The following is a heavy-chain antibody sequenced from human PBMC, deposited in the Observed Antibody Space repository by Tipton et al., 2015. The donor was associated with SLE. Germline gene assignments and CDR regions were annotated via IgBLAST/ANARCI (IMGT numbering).Heavy chain of an antibody. CDR2: IYYSGCT. CDR1: GSSISSYY. CDR3: ARVRGRGYFQH. Sequence: TLSLTCTVSGSSISSYYWSWIRQPPGKGLEWIGYIYYSGCTNYNPSLKSRVTISVDTSKNQFSLKLSSATAADTAVYYCARVRGRGYFQHWGQGTLVTVSS. J-gene: IGHJ1*01. D-gene: IGHD3-10*01. V-gene: IGHV4-59*01.